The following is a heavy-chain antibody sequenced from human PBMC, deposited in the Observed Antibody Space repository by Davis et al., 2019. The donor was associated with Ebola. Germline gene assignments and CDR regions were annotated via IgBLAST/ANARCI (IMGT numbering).Heavy chain of an antibody. V-gene: IGHV1-18*04. CDR3: ARGGLLWFGELCPACHYYGMDV. CDR2: ITAHNGNT. CDR1: GYTFTSYG. D-gene: IGHD3-10*01. J-gene: IGHJ6*02. Sequence: ASVKVSCKASGYTFTSYGISWVRLAPGQGLEWMGWITAHNGNTNYAQKLQGRVTMSTDTSTSTAYLDLRSLRSDDTAVYYCARGGLLWFGELCPACHYYGMDVWGQGTTVTVSS.